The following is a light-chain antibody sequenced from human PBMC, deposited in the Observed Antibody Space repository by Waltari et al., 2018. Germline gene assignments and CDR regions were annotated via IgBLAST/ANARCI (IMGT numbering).Light chain of an antibody. V-gene: IGKV1-5*03. CDR3: QQYNKYPLT. CDR2: KAS. CDR1: QSIESW. Sequence: DVQMTQSPSTLSASVGDRVTITCRASQSIESWLAWYQQKPGRAPKLLIYKASTLQSGVPSRFSGSESGTEFSLTISSPQPDDFATYYCQQYNKYPLTFGGGTKVEI. J-gene: IGKJ4*01.